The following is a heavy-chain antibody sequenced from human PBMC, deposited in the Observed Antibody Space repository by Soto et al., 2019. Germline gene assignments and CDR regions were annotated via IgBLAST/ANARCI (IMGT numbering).Heavy chain of an antibody. CDR1: GFSFSNHG. J-gene: IGHJ5*02. CDR2: IRSKANSYAT. V-gene: IGHV3-73*01. Sequence: GGSLRLSCAASGFSFSNHGMQWVRQAPGKGLEWVGRIRSKANSYATAYAASVKGRFTISRDDSKNTAYLQMNSLKTEDTAVYYCTRHGYSHGYDPWGQGTLVTVSS. CDR3: TRHGYSHGYDP. D-gene: IGHD5-18*01.